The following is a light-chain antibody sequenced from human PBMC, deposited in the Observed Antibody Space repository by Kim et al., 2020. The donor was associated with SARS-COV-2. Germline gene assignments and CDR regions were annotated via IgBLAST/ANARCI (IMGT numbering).Light chain of an antibody. CDR3: QQYNNFRT. CDR2: DAS. V-gene: IGKV3-15*01. Sequence: EIIMTQSPPTLSVSPGERATLSCRASQSVNTNIVWYQQRPGQAPSLLIYDASTRATGVPARFSGSGSGTEFTLTISSLQSEDLAVYYCQQYNNFRTFGQGTKVDIK. J-gene: IGKJ1*01. CDR1: QSVNTN.